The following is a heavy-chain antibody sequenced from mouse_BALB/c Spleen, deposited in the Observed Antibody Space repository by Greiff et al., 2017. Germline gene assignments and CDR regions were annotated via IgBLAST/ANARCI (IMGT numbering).Heavy chain of an antibody. J-gene: IGHJ3*01. Sequence: QVQLQQSGAELMKPGASVKISCKATGYTFSSYWIEWVKQRPGHGLEWIGEILPGSGSTNYNEKFKGKATFTADTSSNTAYMQLSSLTSEDSAVYYCARVGPARGFAYWGQGTLVTVSA. CDR1: GYTFSSYW. V-gene: IGHV1-9*01. CDR2: ILPGSGST. CDR3: ARVGPARGFAY.